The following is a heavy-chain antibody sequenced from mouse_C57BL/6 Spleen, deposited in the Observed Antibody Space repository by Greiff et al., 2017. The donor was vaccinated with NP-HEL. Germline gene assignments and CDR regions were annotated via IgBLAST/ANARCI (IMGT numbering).Heavy chain of an antibody. CDR1: GFTFSSYA. CDR3: TRDRGDYPLDY. Sequence: EVQGVESGEGLVKPGGSLKLSCAASGFTFSSYAMSWVRQTPEKRLEWVAYISSGGDYIYYADTVKGRFTISRDNARNTLYLQMSSLKSEDTAMYYCTRDRGDYPLDYWGQGTTLTVSS. CDR2: ISSGGDYI. V-gene: IGHV5-9-1*02. J-gene: IGHJ2*01. D-gene: IGHD2-4*01.